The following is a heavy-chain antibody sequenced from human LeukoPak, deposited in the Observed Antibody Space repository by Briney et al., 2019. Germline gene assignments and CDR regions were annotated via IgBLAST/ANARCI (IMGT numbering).Heavy chain of an antibody. J-gene: IGHJ4*02. CDR2: TYYRSKWYN. Sequence: SQTLSLNCAISGDSVSSNSAAWNWIRQSPSRGLEWLGRTYYRSKWYNDYAVSVKSRITINPDTSKNQFSLQLNSVTPEDTAVYYCARVWFDYDSSGYYYFDYWGQGTLVTVPS. V-gene: IGHV6-1*01. D-gene: IGHD3-22*01. CDR3: ARVWFDYDSSGYYYFDY. CDR1: GDSVSSNSAA.